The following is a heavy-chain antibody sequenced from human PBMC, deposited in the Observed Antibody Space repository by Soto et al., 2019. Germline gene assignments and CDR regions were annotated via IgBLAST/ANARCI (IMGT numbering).Heavy chain of an antibody. V-gene: IGHV1-18*01. Sequence: ASVKVSCKASGYTFTSYCISWVRQAPGQGLEWMGWISAYNGNTNYAQKLQGRVTMTTDTSTSTAYMELRSLRSDDTAVYYCARVLGGYSGYDPYTFDYWGQGTLVTVSS. J-gene: IGHJ4*02. CDR1: GYTFTSYC. CDR2: ISAYNGNT. D-gene: IGHD5-12*01. CDR3: ARVLGGYSGYDPYTFDY.